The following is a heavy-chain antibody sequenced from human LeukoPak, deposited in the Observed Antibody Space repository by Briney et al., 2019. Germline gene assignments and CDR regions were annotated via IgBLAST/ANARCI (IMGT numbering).Heavy chain of an antibody. CDR1: GFTFTKYY. V-gene: IGHV1-46*01. J-gene: IGHJ6*03. CDR3: SREQREGLSVSLGGLYASYYTYYYMDV. Sequence: GASVKVSCKASGFTFTKYYIHWVRQAPGQGLEWMGMINPSDGATTYAQRFQGRVTLTRDMSNTTVYMDLRSLRSEGTAVYFWSREQREGLSVSLGGLYASYYTYYYMDVWGRGTTVTVSS. D-gene: IGHD1-26*01. CDR2: INPSDGAT.